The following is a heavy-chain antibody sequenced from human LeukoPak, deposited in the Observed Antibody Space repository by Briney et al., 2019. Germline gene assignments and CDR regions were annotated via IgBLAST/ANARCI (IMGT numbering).Heavy chain of an antibody. D-gene: IGHD3-9*01. CDR3: ARSTGYYNGNWFDP. J-gene: IGHJ5*02. CDR1: GGSISSYY. V-gene: IGHV4-59*08. CDR2: IYYSGST. Sequence: SETLSLTCTVSGGSISSYYWSWIRQPPGKGLEWIGYIYYSGSTNYNPSLKSRVTISVDTSKNQFSLKLSSVTAADTAVYYCARSTGYYNGNWFDPWGQGTLVTVSS.